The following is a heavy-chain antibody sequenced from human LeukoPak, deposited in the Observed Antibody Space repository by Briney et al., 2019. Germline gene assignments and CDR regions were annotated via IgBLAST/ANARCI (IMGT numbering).Heavy chain of an antibody. CDR1: GFTVSDNY. J-gene: IGHJ5*02. Sequence: GGSLRLSCAASGFTVSDNYMSWVRQAPGKGLEWVSLIYAGSTCYADSVKGRFTISRDNSKNTLYLQMNSLRAEDTAMYYCARDLSTGFGWFDPWGQGTLVTVSS. CDR2: IYAGST. D-gene: IGHD4-17*01. V-gene: IGHV3-53*01. CDR3: ARDLSTGFGWFDP.